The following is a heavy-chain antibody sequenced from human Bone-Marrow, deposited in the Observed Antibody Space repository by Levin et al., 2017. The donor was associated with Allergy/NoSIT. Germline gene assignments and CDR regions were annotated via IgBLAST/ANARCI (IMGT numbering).Heavy chain of an antibody. V-gene: IGHV5-51*01. J-gene: IGHJ6*03. D-gene: IGHD1-1*01. Sequence: KVSCKASGYSFTKYWIAWLRQTPGKGLEWMGIIYPRDSDIRYSPSFQGQVTISADKSINTAYLQWNSLKAADTAIYYCARRGTRDYYYYMDVWGKGTTVTVSS. CDR3: ARRGTRDYYYYMDV. CDR1: GYSFTKYW. CDR2: IYPRDSDI.